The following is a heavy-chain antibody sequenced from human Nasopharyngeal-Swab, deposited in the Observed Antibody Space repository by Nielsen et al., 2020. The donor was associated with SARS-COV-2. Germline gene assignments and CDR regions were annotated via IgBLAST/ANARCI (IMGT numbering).Heavy chain of an antibody. V-gene: IGHV3-48*03. CDR2: ISSSGSTI. J-gene: IGHJ4*02. CDR1: GFTFSSYE. D-gene: IGHD3-10*01. Sequence: GESLKISCAASGFTFSSYEMNWVRQAPGKGLEWVSYISSSGSTIYYADSVKGRFTISRDNSKNALYLQMNSLRAEDTAVYYCARSRSGSYYSSFDYWGQGTLVTVSS. CDR3: ARSRSGSYYSSFDY.